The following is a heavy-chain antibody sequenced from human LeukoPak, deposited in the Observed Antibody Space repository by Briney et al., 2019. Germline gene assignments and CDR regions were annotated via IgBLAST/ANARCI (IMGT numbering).Heavy chain of an antibody. Sequence: GGSLRLSCAASVFTCSDSYMTWVRQAPGKGVEWVAYISGSGHDINYSESAKGRFTISRDNAKNSLYLQMNSLRAEDTAVYYCASGFLAGFDYWGQGTLVTVSS. CDR3: ASGFLAGFDY. CDR1: VFTCSDSY. CDR2: ISGSGHDI. J-gene: IGHJ4*02. V-gene: IGHV3-11*04. D-gene: IGHD3-3*01.